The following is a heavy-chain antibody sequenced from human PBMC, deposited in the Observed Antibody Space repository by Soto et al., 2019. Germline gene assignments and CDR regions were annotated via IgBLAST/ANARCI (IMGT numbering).Heavy chain of an antibody. CDR1: GFTFSSYW. D-gene: IGHD3-16*01. CDR2: INSDGSST. J-gene: IGHJ4*02. Sequence: EVHLVESGGGLVQPGGSLRLSCAASGFTFSSYWMYWVRQVPGKGLVWVSRINSDGSSTSYADSVKGRFTISRDNAKNTLYLTMNSLRAEDTAVYYCTRGYDYVWGVYWGQGTLVTVSS. V-gene: IGHV3-74*01. CDR3: TRGYDYVWGVY.